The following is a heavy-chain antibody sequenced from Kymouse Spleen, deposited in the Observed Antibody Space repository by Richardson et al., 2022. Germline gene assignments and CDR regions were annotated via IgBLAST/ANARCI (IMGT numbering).Heavy chain of an antibody. Sequence: QVQLVESGGGVVQPGRSLRLSCAASGFTFSSYGMHWVRQAPGKGLEWVAVIWYDGSNKYYADSVKGRFTISRDNSKNTLYLQMNSLRAEDTAVYYCARAHYYGSGSPHYYYYGMDVWGQGTTVTVSS. J-gene: IGHJ6*02. D-gene: IGHD3-10*01. V-gene: IGHV3-33*01. CDR1: GFTFSSYG. CDR3: ARAHYYGSGSPHYYYYGMDV. CDR2: IWYDGSNK.